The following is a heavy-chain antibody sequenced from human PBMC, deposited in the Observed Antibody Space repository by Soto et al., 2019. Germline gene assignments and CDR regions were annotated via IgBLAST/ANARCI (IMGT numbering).Heavy chain of an antibody. J-gene: IGHJ6*02. V-gene: IGHV3-30*18. Sequence: GGSLRLSCAASGFTFRNNGMHWVRRAPGKGLEWVAGISFDGSNKYYRDSVRGRFAISRDNSKNTLFLQMNSLRLEDTAMYYCAKGLLDTLIEGYDHYYGLDVSGQATTVTVSS. CDR3: AKGLLDTLIEGYDHYYGLDV. CDR2: ISFDGSNK. CDR1: GFTFRNNG. D-gene: IGHD5-12*01.